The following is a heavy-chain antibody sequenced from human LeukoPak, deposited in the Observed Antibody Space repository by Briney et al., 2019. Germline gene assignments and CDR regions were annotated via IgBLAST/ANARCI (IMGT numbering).Heavy chain of an antibody. Sequence: GESLKISCKGSGYSFTSYWIGWVRQMPGKGLGWMGIIYPGDSDTRYSPSFQGQVTISADKSISTAYLQWSSLKASDTAMYYCARHVVVVGASAPYYMDVWGKGTTVTVSS. CDR2: IYPGDSDT. CDR1: GYSFTSYW. J-gene: IGHJ6*03. V-gene: IGHV5-51*01. CDR3: ARHVVVVGASAPYYMDV. D-gene: IGHD1-26*01.